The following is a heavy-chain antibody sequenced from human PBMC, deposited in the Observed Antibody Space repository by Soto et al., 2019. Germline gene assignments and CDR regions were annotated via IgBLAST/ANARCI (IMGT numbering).Heavy chain of an antibody. CDR3: ARIAAAGTTPTEYYFDY. D-gene: IGHD6-13*01. Sequence: GGSLRLSCAASGFTFDDYAMHWVRQAPGKGLEWVSLISWDGGSTYYADSVKGRFTISRDNSKNSLYLQMNSLRAEDTALYYCARIAAAGTTPTEYYFDYWGQGTLVTVSS. V-gene: IGHV3-43D*03. J-gene: IGHJ4*02. CDR2: ISWDGGST. CDR1: GFTFDDYA.